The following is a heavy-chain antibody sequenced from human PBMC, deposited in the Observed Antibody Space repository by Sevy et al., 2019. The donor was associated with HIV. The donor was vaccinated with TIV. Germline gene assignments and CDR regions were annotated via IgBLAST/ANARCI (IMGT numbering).Heavy chain of an antibody. D-gene: IGHD1-20*01. CDR1: GFTFSAHA. V-gene: IGHV3-30-3*01. CDR2: LTYDGSRK. J-gene: IGHJ4*02. CDR3: AREGGYSINWSPFY. Sequence: GGSLRLSCAASGFTFSAHAMHWVRQGPGKGLEWVARLTYDGSRKYNADSVKGRFTISSDTSKNTLYLKMDRLRTEDTAVYYGAREGGYSINWSPFYWGQGTLVTVSS.